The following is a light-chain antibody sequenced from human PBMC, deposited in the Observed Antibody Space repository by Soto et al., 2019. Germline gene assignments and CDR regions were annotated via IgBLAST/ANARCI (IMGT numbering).Light chain of an antibody. CDR3: QVWDSSTVV. Sequence: SYELTQPLSVSVALGQTARITCGGNNIGSKNVHWYQQKPGQAPVLVIYRDSNRPSGIPERFSGSNSGNTATLTISRAQAGDGADYYCQVWDSSTVVFGGGTQLTVL. V-gene: IGLV3-9*01. J-gene: IGLJ2*01. CDR2: RDS. CDR1: NIGSKN.